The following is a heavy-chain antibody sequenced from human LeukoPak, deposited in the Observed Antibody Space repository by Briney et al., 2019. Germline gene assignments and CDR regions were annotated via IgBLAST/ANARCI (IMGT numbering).Heavy chain of an antibody. J-gene: IGHJ3*02. CDR3: ARGNPRPRIWGYSYGHPAFDI. Sequence: ASETLSLTCTVSGGSTSSSSYYWGWIRQPPGKGLEWIGSIYYSGSTYYNPSLKSRVTISVDTSKNQFSLKLSSVTAADTAVYYCARGNPRPRIWGYSYGHPAFDIWGQGTMVTVSS. CDR1: GGSTSSSSYY. CDR2: IYYSGST. D-gene: IGHD5-18*01. V-gene: IGHV4-39*01.